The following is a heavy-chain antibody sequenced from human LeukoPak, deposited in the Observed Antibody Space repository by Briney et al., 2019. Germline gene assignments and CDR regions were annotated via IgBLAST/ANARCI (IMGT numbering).Heavy chain of an antibody. D-gene: IGHD2-8*01. CDR3: AKEKKPVNCTNGVCYTLAFDI. J-gene: IGHJ3*02. CDR2: ISSSSSYI. Sequence: GGSLRLSCAGSGFTFNTYNMNWVRQAPGKGLEWVSSISSSSSYIYYADSVKGRFTISRDNAKNSLYLQMNSLRAEDMALYYCAKEKKPVNCTNGVCYTLAFDIWGQGTMVTVSS. V-gene: IGHV3-21*04. CDR1: GFTFNTYN.